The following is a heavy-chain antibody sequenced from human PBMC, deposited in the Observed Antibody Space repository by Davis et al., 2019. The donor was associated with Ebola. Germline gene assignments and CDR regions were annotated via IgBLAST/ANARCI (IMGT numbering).Heavy chain of an antibody. V-gene: IGHV1-46*01. CDR2: INPNDGRT. CDR3: TRRGRFDP. J-gene: IGHJ5*02. Sequence: AASVKVSCKASGYTFTNYYMHWVRQAPGQGLEWMGMINPNDGRTIYAQKFQGRVTVTRDTSTTTVYMDLSSLRSEDTALYYCTRRGRFDPWGQGTLVTVS. CDR1: GYTFTNYY.